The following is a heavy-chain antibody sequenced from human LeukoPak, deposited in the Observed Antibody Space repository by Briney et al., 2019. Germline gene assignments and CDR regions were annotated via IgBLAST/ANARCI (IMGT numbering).Heavy chain of an antibody. CDR3: ARHGGRYRGSYSYGFFDF. J-gene: IGHJ2*01. CDR2: IDPSASYL. D-gene: IGHD3-10*01. Sequence: GESLTISCKGSGYSFTNYWISWVRQTPGKGLEWMGRIDPSASYLEKSPSFQGHVAISVDKSISTAYLQWSSLKASDTAMYYCARHGGRYRGSYSYGFFDFWGRGTLVTVSS. V-gene: IGHV5-10-1*01. CDR1: GYSFTNYW.